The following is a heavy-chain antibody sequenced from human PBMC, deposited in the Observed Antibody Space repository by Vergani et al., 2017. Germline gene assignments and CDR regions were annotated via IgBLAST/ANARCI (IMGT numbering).Heavy chain of an antibody. CDR3: AKDFVPGRAFDI. CDR2: IYSGGST. J-gene: IGHJ3*02. V-gene: IGHV3-66*01. CDR1: GFTVSSNY. Sequence: EVQVVETGGGLVQPGGSLRLSCAASGFTVSSNYMSWVRQAPGKGLEWVSVIYSGGSTYYADSVKGRFIISRDNSKNTLYLQMNSLRPEDTALYYCAKDFVPGRAFDIWGQGTMVTVSS.